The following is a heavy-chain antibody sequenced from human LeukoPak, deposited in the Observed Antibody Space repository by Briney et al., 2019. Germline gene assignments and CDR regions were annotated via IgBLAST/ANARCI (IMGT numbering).Heavy chain of an antibody. CDR1: GGSISSYC. J-gene: IGHJ3*02. D-gene: IGHD1-26*01. CDR2: IYYSGST. Sequence: PSETLSLTCTVSGGSISSYCWSWIRQPPGKGLEWIGYIYYSGSTNYNPSLKSRVTISVDTSKNQFSLKLSSVTAADTAVYYCARVGIRQGAFDIWGQGTMVTVSS. CDR3: ARVGIRQGAFDI. V-gene: IGHV4-59*01.